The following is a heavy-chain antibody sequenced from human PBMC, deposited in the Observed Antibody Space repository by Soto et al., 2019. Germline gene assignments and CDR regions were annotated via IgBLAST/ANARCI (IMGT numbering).Heavy chain of an antibody. CDR1: GYTFTRYE. V-gene: IGHV1-8*01. J-gene: IGHJ4*02. D-gene: IGHD3-10*01. CDR2: MNPNSGDT. Sequence: VQLVQSGAEVKKPGASVKVSCNASGYTFTRYEINWVRQATGQGLEWMGWMNPNSGDTSYAQKFQGRVTMTTNTARSPAYMELRSLRSEDTAVYYCARGELLWFGERLRWGQTTLGTVSA. CDR3: ARGELLWFGERLR.